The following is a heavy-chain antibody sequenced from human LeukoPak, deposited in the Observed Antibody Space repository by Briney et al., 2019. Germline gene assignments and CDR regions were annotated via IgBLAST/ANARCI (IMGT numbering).Heavy chain of an antibody. D-gene: IGHD3-22*01. J-gene: IGHJ4*02. V-gene: IGHV4-59*01. CDR3: ARYYDSDHFDY. Sequence: SETLSFTCTVSGGSISSYYWSWIRQPPGKGLEWIGYIYYSGSTNYNPSLKSRVTISVDTSKNQFSLKLSSVTAADTAVYYCARYYDSDHFDYWGQGTLVTVSS. CDR1: GGSISSYY. CDR2: IYYSGST.